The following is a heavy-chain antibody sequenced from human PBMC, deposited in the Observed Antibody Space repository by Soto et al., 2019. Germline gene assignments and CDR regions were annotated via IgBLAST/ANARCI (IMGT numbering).Heavy chain of an antibody. CDR3: ARAGGTTVTGLWHFDS. V-gene: IGHV3-33*01. J-gene: IGHJ4*02. D-gene: IGHD4-17*01. CDR1: GFTFNTYS. CDR2: IWYDGTQK. Sequence: QVLLEESGGCVVQPGRSLRLSCEASGFTFNTYSMHWVREPPGKGLEWLAAIWYDGTQKYYADSVKGRFIISRDNSKKTLYLEMNSLRAEDTSVYYCARAGGTTVTGLWHFDSWGQGTLVTVSS.